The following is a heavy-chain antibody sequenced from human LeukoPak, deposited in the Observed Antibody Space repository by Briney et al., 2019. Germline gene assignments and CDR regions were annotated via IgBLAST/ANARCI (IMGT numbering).Heavy chain of an antibody. CDR1: GYTFTGYY. CDR3: AREGDSSAYYTFDY. Sequence: GASVKVSCKASGYTFTGYYMHWVRQAPGQGLEWMGWINPNSGGTNYAQKFQGRVTMTRDTSISTAYMELSRLRSDDTAVYYCAREGDSSAYYTFDYWGQGALVTVSS. V-gene: IGHV1-2*02. J-gene: IGHJ4*02. D-gene: IGHD3-22*01. CDR2: INPNSGGT.